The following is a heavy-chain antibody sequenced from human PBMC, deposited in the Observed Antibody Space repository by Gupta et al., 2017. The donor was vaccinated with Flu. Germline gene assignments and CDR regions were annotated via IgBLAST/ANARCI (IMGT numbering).Heavy chain of an antibody. CDR1: RGSISSGNNF. V-gene: IGHV4-31*03. Sequence: HVPLPESGPGLVKPSHNLSLTCTVSRGSISSGNNFWSWIRQHPGKGLKWIGYNCYSGTTYYKQALKRRVTISVDTSENQFSMKLSSVTAADKAVYYCARVSGNACNYWGQGSLGTVAS. J-gene: IGHJ4*02. D-gene: IGHD1-26*01. CDR3: ARVSGNACNY. CDR2: NCYSGTT.